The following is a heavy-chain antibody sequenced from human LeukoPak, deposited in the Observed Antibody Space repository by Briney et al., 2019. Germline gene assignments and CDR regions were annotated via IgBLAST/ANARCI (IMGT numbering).Heavy chain of an antibody. CDR2: IYYSGST. D-gene: IGHD3-9*01. CDR3: ARGETDYDILTGSRLNDAFDI. J-gene: IGHJ3*02. V-gene: IGHV4-39*01. CDR1: GGSISSSSYY. Sequence: PSETLSLTCTVSGGSISSSSYYWGWIRQPPGKGLEWIGSIYYSGSTYYNPSLKSRVTISVDTSKNQFSLKLSSVTAADTAVYYCARGETDYDILTGSRLNDAFDIWGQGTMVTVSS.